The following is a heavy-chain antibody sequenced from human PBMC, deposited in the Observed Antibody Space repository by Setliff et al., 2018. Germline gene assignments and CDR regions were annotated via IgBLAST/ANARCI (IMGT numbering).Heavy chain of an antibody. CDR2: ISSNGGST. D-gene: IGHD1-7*01. V-gene: IGHV3-64*01. Sequence: GGSLRLSCAASGFSFSSYAMHWVRQAPGKGLEYVSAISSNGGSTYYANSVKGRFTISRDNSKNTLYLQMGSLRAEDMAVYYCARGNNWNYVPGDYFDFWGQGTLVTVSS. CDR3: ARGNNWNYVPGDYFDF. CDR1: GFSFSSYA. J-gene: IGHJ4*02.